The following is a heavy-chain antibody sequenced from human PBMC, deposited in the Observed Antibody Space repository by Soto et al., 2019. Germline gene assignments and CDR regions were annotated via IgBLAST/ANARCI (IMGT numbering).Heavy chain of an antibody. CDR1: GGSISSYY. Sequence: SETLSLTCTVSGGSISSYYWSWIRQPPGKGLEWIGYIYYSGSTNYNPSLKSRVTISVDTSKNQFSLRLSSVTAADTAVYYCARGGYYDSSGYPWFDPWGQGTLVTVSS. V-gene: IGHV4-59*01. CDR3: ARGGYYDSSGYPWFDP. D-gene: IGHD3-22*01. J-gene: IGHJ5*02. CDR2: IYYSGST.